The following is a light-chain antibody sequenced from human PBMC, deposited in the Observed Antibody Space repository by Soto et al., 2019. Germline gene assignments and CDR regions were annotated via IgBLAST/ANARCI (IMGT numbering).Light chain of an antibody. J-gene: IGKJ1*01. CDR3: QQYNSDTWT. V-gene: IGKV1-5*01. Sequence: DIQMTQSPSTLSASVGDRVTITCRASQSIGTCLAWYQQKPGQAPKLLIYDASTLQSGVSSRFRGSGSGTDFTLTISSLQPDDFATYYCQQYNSDTWTFGQGTKVEIK. CDR2: DAS. CDR1: QSIGTC.